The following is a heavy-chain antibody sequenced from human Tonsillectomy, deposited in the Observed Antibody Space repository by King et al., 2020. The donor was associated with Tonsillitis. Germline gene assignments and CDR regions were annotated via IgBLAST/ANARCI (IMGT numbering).Heavy chain of an antibody. CDR2: IKSKTDGGTT. V-gene: IGHV3-15*01. D-gene: IGHD2-2*01. CDR3: TTVPWYCSSTSCYGSDYYYGMDV. J-gene: IGHJ6*02. Sequence: VQLVESGGGLVKPGGSLRLSCAASGFTFSNAWMSWVRQAPGKGLEWVGRIKSKTDGGTTDYAAPVKGRFTISRDDSKNTLYLQMNSLKTEDTAVYYCTTVPWYCSSTSCYGSDYYYGMDVWGQGTTVTVSS. CDR1: GFTFSNAW.